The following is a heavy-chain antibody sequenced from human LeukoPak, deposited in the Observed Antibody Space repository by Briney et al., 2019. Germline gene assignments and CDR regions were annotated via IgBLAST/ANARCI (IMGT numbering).Heavy chain of an antibody. J-gene: IGHJ6*03. V-gene: IGHV4-34*01. CDR3: ARLWFGEGPYMDV. CDR2: INHSGST. D-gene: IGHD3-10*01. Sequence: SETLSLTCAVYGGSFSGYYWSWIRQPPGKGLEWIGEINHSGSTNYNPSFKSRVTISLDTSKNQFSLKLSSVTAADTAVYYCARLWFGEGPYMDVWGKGATVVVSS. CDR1: GGSFSGYY.